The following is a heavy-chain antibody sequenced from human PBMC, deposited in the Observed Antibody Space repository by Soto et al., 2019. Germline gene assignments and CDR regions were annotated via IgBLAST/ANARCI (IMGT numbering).Heavy chain of an antibody. D-gene: IGHD3-3*01. Sequence: GGSLRLSCAASGFTFDDYTMHWVRQAPGKGLEWVSLISWDGGSTYYADSVKGRFTVSRDNSKNSLYLQMNSLRTEDTALYYCAKDGLRGAYDFWSGYPGVWGQGTLVTVSS. CDR3: AKDGLRGAYDFWSGYPGV. CDR2: ISWDGGST. CDR1: GFTFDDYT. V-gene: IGHV3-43*01. J-gene: IGHJ4*02.